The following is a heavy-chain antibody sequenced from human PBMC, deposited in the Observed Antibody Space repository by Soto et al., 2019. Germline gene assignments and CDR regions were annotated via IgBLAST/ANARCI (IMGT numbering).Heavy chain of an antibody. D-gene: IGHD2-8*01. CDR2: INPKSGGT. J-gene: IGHJ6*02. Sequence: GASVKVSCKASGYSFTDYHIHWVRQAPGQGLEWLGRINPKSGGTSTAQKFQGWVTMTTDTSISTASMELTRLTSGDTAIYYCATSDSTPFSNGVCSFFYNHDMDVWGQGTTVTVSS. CDR3: ATSDSTPFSNGVCSFFYNHDMDV. V-gene: IGHV1-2*04. CDR1: GYSFTDYH.